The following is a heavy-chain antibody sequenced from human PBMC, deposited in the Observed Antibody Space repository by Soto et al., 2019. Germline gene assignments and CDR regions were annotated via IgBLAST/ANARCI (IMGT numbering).Heavy chain of an antibody. V-gene: IGHV3-23*01. D-gene: IGHD6-19*01. CDR1: GFTFSSYA. CDR3: AKDIALWGVAVAGLFDY. CDR2: ISGSGGST. J-gene: IGHJ4*02. Sequence: GGSLRLSCAASGFTFSSYAMSWVRQAPGKGLEWVSAISGSGGSTYYADSVKGRFTISRDNSKNTLYLQMNSLRAEDTAVYYCAKDIALWGVAVAGLFDYWGQGTLVTVSS.